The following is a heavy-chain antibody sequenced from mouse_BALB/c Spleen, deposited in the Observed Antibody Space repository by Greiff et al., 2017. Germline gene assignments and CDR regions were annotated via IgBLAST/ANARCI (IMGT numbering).Heavy chain of an antibody. Sequence: VKLVESGPGLVQPSQSLSITCTVSGFSLTSYGVHWVRQSPGKGLEWLGVIWSGGSTDYNAAFISRLSISKDNSKSQVFFKMNSLQADDTAIYYCARAYYYGSAWFAYWGQGTLVTVSA. J-gene: IGHJ3*01. D-gene: IGHD1-1*01. CDR1: GFSLTSYG. CDR2: IWSGGST. CDR3: ARAYYYGSAWFAY. V-gene: IGHV2-4-1*01.